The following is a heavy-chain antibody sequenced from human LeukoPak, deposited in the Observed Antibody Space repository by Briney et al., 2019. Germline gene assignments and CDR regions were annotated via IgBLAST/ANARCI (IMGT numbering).Heavy chain of an antibody. CDR3: ARDRGRGYDSSGCDY. J-gene: IGHJ4*02. CDR1: GFTFSSYW. V-gene: IGHV3-74*01. CDR2: INSDGSST. Sequence: GGALRLSCAASGFTFSSYWMHWVRQAPGKGLVWVSRINSDGSSTSYADSVKGRFTISRDNAKNTLYLQMNSLRAEDTAVYYCARDRGRGYDSSGCDYWGQGTLVTVSS. D-gene: IGHD3-22*01.